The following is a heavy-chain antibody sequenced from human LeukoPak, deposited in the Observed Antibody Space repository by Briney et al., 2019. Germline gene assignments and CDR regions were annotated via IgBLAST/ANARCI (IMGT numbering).Heavy chain of an antibody. CDR1: GYTFTSYY. V-gene: IGHV1-46*01. CDR2: INPSGGST. D-gene: IGHD2-2*01. CDR3: ARSHVANGLVVPAAIPPQAFVY. J-gene: IGHJ4*02. Sequence: GASVKVSCKASGYTFTSYYMHWVRQAPGQGLEWMGIINPSGGSTSYAQKFQGRVTMTRDTSTSTVYMELSSLRSEDTAVYYCARSHVANGLVVPAAIPPQAFVYWGQGTLVTVSS.